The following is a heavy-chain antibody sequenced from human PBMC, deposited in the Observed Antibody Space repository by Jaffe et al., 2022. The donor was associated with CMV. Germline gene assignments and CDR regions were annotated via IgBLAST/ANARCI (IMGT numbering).Heavy chain of an antibody. CDR3: ASRYCSHTGCFP. J-gene: IGHJ4*01. CDR2: FSYGGSTYYNT. Sequence: QLQLQESGPGLVKPAETLSLTCTVSGGSISGGAYYWSWIRQPPGKGLEWIGSFSYGGSTYYNTYYNPSLKSRVIISVDTSKNQFSLRLGSVTAADTAVYYCASRYCSHTGCFPWGQGTLVTVSS. V-gene: IGHV4-39*01. CDR1: GGSISGGAYY. D-gene: IGHD2-2*01.